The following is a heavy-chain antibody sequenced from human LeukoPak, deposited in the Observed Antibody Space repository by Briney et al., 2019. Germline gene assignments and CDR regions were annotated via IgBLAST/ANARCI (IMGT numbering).Heavy chain of an antibody. J-gene: IGHJ4*02. V-gene: IGHV3-15*01. Sequence: GGSLRLSCAASGFTFSSYWMSWDRQAPGKVLEWVGRIKSKTDGETTDYAAPVKGRFTMSRDDSKNTLYLQMSSLKIEDTALYYCTTVDYYDRSGYHPGFDYWGQGTLVTVSS. D-gene: IGHD3-22*01. CDR3: TTVDYYDRSGYHPGFDY. CDR2: IKSKTDGETT. CDR1: GFTFSSYW.